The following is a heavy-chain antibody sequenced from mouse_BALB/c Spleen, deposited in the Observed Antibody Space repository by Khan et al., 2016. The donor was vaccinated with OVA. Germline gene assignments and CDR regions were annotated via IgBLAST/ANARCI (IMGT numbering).Heavy chain of an antibody. V-gene: IGHV5-4*02. D-gene: IGHD1-1*02. J-gene: IGHJ3*01. Sequence: EVKLEESGGGLVKPGGSLKLSCAASGFTFSDYYMYWVRQTPEKRLEWVATISDGGSYTYYPDSVKGRFTISRDNAKNNLYLQISSLKSEDTAMYYCARAGYGGFAYWGQGTLVTVSA. CDR2: ISDGGSYT. CDR3: ARAGYGGFAY. CDR1: GFTFSDYY.